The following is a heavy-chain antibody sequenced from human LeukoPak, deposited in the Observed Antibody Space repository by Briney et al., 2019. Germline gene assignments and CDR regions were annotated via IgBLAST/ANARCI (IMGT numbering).Heavy chain of an antibody. CDR3: ARDPLYSGYDNYFDY. Sequence: GGSLRLSCAASGFTFSSYSMNWVRQAPGKGLEWVSYISSSSSTIYYADSVKGRFTISRDNAKNSLYLQMNSLRDEDTAVYYCARDPLYSGYDNYFDYWGQGTLVTVSS. CDR2: ISSSSSTI. CDR1: GFTFSSYS. D-gene: IGHD5-12*01. J-gene: IGHJ4*02. V-gene: IGHV3-48*02.